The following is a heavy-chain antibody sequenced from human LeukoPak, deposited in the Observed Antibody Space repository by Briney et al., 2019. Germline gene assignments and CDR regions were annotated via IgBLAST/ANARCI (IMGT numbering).Heavy chain of an antibody. D-gene: IGHD6-19*01. V-gene: IGHV4-4*07. CDR3: AREPYSSGWSTNDY. J-gene: IGHJ4*02. CDR2: IYTSGST. CDR1: GGSISSYY. Sequence: PSETLSLTCTVSGGSISSYYWSWIRQPAGKGLEWIGRIYTSGSTNYNPSLKSRATMSVDTSKNQFSLKLSSVTAADTAVYYCAREPYSSGWSTNDYWGQGTLVTVSS.